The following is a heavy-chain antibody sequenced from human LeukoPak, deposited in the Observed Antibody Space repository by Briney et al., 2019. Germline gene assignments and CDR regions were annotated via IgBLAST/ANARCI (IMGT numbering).Heavy chain of an antibody. CDR2: INTNTGNP. Sequence: GASVKVSCRASGYTFTTYAMNWVRQAPGQGLEWMGWINTNTGNPTYAQGFTGRFVFSLDTSVSTAYLQINSLKTEDTAVYYCAREGALYNWNDRYFHYWGQGTLVTVSS. CDR1: GYTFTTYA. V-gene: IGHV7-4-1*02. CDR3: AREGALYNWNDRYFHY. D-gene: IGHD1-20*01. J-gene: IGHJ4*02.